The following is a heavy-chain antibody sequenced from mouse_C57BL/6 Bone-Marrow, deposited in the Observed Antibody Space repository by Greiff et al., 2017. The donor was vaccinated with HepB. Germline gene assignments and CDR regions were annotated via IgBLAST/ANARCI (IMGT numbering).Heavy chain of an antibody. CDR2: ISDGGSYT. D-gene: IGHD2-3*01. Sequence: DVKLVESGGGLVKPGGSLKLSCAASGFTFSSYAMSWVRQTPEKRLEWVATISDGGSYTYYPDNVKGRFTISRDNAKNNLYLQMSHLKSEDTAMYYCAREGGMMCDGYYPYWGQGTTRTVSS. J-gene: IGHJ2*01. CDR3: AREGGMMCDGYYPY. CDR1: GFTFSSYA. V-gene: IGHV5-4*01.